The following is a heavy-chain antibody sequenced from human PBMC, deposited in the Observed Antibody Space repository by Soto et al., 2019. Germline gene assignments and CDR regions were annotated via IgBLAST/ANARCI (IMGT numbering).Heavy chain of an antibody. J-gene: IGHJ4*02. Sequence: SVKVSCKASGGTFSSYAISLVLQAPGQGLEWMGGIIYIFGTANYAQKFQGRVTITADESTSTAYVELSSLRSADTAVYYCARAHRVRYNSSWCYFDPWGQGTLVTVSS. CDR3: ARAHRVRYNSSWCYFDP. CDR1: GGTFSSYA. CDR2: IIYIFGTA. D-gene: IGHD6-13*01. V-gene: IGHV1-69*13.